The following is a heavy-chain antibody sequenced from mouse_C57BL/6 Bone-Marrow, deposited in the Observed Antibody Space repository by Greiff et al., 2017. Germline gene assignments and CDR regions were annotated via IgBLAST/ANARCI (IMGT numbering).Heavy chain of an antibody. V-gene: IGHV5-4*01. CDR2: ISDGGSYT. CDR3: ARDRRYYGSSLGYFDV. D-gene: IGHD1-1*01. Sequence: EVMLVESGGGLVKPGGSLKLSCAASGFTFSSYAMSWVRRTPEKRLEWVATISDGGSYTYYPDNVKGRFTISRDNAKNNLYLQMSHLKSEDTAMYYCARDRRYYGSSLGYFDVWGTGTTVTVSS. J-gene: IGHJ1*03. CDR1: GFTFSSYA.